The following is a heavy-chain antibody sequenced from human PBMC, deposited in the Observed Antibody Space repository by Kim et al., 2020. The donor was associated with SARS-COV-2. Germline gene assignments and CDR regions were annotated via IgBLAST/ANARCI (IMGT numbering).Heavy chain of an antibody. CDR1: GGSFSGYY. CDR3: ASSRYDFWSGYYFNY. Sequence: SETLSLTCAVYGGSFSGYYWSWIRQPPGKGLEWIGEINHSGSTNYNPSLKSRVTISVDTSKNQFSLKLSSVTAADTAVYYCASSRYDFWSGYYFNYWVQG. CDR2: INHSGST. V-gene: IGHV4-34*01. J-gene: IGHJ4*02. D-gene: IGHD3-3*01.